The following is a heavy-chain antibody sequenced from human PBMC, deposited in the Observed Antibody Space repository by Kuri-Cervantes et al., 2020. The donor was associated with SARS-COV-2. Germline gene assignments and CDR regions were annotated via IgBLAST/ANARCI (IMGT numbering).Heavy chain of an antibody. CDR3: ARPHGQLGDAFDI. J-gene: IGHJ3*02. V-gene: IGHV1-2*04. CDR1: GYTFTGYY. D-gene: IGHD1-1*01. Sequence: ASVKVSCKASGYTFTGYYMHWVRQAPGQGLEWMGWINPNSGGTTYAQEFQGWVTMTRDTSISKAYMELSRLRSDDTAVYYCARPHGQLGDAFDIWGQGTMVTVSS. CDR2: INPNSGGT.